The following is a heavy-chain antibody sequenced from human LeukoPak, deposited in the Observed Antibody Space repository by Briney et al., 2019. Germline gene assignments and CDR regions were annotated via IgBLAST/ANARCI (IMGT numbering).Heavy chain of an antibody. CDR2: IKQDGSEK. V-gene: IGHV3-7*01. Sequence: GGSLRLSCAASRFTFSSYWMTWVRQAPGKGPEWVANIKQDGSEKYYVDSVKGRFTISRDNAKNSLYLQMYSLRAEDTAVYYCVSHRYWGQGTLVTVSS. CDR1: RFTFSSYW. J-gene: IGHJ4*02. CDR3: VSHRY.